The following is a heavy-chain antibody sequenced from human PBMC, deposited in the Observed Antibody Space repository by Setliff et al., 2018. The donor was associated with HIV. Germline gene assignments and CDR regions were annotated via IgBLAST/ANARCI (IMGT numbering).Heavy chain of an antibody. J-gene: IGHJ4*02. D-gene: IGHD3-3*01. Sequence: SETLSLTCTVSGDSIRSHYWSWIRQPPGKGLEWIGYIYFSGSTNYNPSLKSRVTISLDTSMIRFSLSLNSVTAADTAVYYCAREGQFLDGLPYYFDYWGQGTLVTVS. CDR3: AREGQFLDGLPYYFDY. CDR1: GDSIRSHY. CDR2: IYFSGST. V-gene: IGHV4-59*11.